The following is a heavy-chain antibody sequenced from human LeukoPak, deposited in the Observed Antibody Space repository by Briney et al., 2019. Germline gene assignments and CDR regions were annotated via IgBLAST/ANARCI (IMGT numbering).Heavy chain of an antibody. CDR2: ISSSSTI. CDR1: RFTFSSYS. CDR3: ASERYFDWLSVWYFDY. V-gene: IGHV3-48*04. D-gene: IGHD3-9*01. J-gene: IGHJ4*02. Sequence: GGSLRLSFAASRFTFSSYSMNWVRQAPGKGLEWVSYISSSSTIYYADSVKGRFTISRDNAKNSLYLQMNSLRAEDTAVYYCASERYFDWLSVWYFDYWGQGTLVTVSS.